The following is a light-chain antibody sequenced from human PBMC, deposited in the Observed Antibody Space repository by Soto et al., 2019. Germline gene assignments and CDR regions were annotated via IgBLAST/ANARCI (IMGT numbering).Light chain of an antibody. CDR3: SSYPSSYV. Sequence: QSVLTQPASVSGSPGQSITISCTGTSSDVGGYNYVSWYQQHPGKAPKLMIYDVSNRPSGVSNRFSGSKSGNTASLTISGLQAEDEADYYCSSYPSSYVFGTGTKVTVL. J-gene: IGLJ1*01. V-gene: IGLV2-14*01. CDR1: SSDVGGYNY. CDR2: DVS.